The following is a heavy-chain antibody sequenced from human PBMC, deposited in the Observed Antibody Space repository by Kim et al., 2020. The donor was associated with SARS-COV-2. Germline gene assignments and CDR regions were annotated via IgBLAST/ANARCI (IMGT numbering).Heavy chain of an antibody. CDR1: GFTFSAYG. J-gene: IGHJ4*02. Sequence: GGSLRLSCATSGFTFSAYGMHWVRQAPGMGLEWVAGIWIDGSDKYYADSVQGRFTISRDNSNNTLYLQMHSLTAEDTAVYYCVRDLRSYYFDYWGQGTLV. V-gene: IGHV3-33*01. CDR2: IWIDGSDK. CDR3: VRDLRSYYFDY. D-gene: IGHD3-16*02.